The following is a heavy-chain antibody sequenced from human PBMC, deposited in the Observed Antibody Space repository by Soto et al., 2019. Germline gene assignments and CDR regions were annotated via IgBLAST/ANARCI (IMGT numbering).Heavy chain of an antibody. D-gene: IGHD2-21*01. Sequence: GGSLRLSCSASGFTFSSYAMSWVRQAPGKGLEWVASISASGGTTYYADSVKGRFTISRDNSKNTLYLQMNSLRAEDTAVYYCAKVNKAYYSGMDVWGQGTKVTVSS. CDR1: GFTFSSYA. CDR2: ISASGGTT. V-gene: IGHV3-23*01. CDR3: AKVNKAYYSGMDV. J-gene: IGHJ6*02.